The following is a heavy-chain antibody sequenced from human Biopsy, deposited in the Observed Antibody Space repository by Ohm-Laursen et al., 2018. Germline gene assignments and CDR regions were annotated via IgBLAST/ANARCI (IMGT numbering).Heavy chain of an antibody. V-gene: IGHV4-34*01. D-gene: IGHD3-10*01. Sequence: SDTLSLTCAVSGKSFSGYFWTWIRQPPGKGLEWIGEVNDSGTTNYNPSLKSRLTVSVDTTRKQFSLKLTSVTAADTALYYCARLGDFHGSGIYGLGVWGRGTLVTVSS. J-gene: IGHJ6*02. CDR2: VNDSGTT. CDR3: ARLGDFHGSGIYGLGV. CDR1: GKSFSGYF.